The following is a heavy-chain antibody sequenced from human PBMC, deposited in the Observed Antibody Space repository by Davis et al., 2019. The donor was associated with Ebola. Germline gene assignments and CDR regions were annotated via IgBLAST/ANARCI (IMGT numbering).Heavy chain of an antibody. Sequence: GGSLRLSCAASGFTFSSYAMSWVRQAPGQGLEWVSAICGSGSSTYYADSVKGRFTISRDNSKNTLYLQMNSLRAADTAVYYCAKDRHPLATNKIYIFDSWGHGTLVTVSS. J-gene: IGHJ4*01. CDR3: AKDRHPLATNKIYIFDS. CDR2: ICGSGSST. V-gene: IGHV3-23*01. CDR1: GFTFSSYA. D-gene: IGHD2-8*01.